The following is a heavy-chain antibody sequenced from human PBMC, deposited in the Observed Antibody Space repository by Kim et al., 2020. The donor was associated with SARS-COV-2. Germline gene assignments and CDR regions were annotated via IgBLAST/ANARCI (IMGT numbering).Heavy chain of an antibody. J-gene: IGHJ6*03. Sequence: SVKVSCKASGGTFSSYAISWVRQAPGQGLEWMGGIIPIFGTANYAQKFQGRVTITADESTSTAYMELSSLRSEDTAVYYCARDRDVTHGEVGSWEVRLFKYYMDVWGKGTTVTVSS. CDR2: IIPIFGTA. V-gene: IGHV1-69*13. CDR3: ARDRDVTHGEVGSWEVRLFKYYMDV. D-gene: IGHD6-13*01. CDR1: GGTFSSYA.